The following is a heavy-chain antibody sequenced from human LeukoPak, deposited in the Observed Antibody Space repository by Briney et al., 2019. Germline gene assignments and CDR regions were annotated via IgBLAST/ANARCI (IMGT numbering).Heavy chain of an antibody. CDR1: GGSISSSSYY. CDR3: ARRSSSSWYFYDY. D-gene: IGHD6-13*01. V-gene: IGHV4-39*01. CDR2: IYYSGST. Sequence: PSETLSLTCTVSGGSISSSSYYWGWIRQPPGKGLEWIGSIYYSGSTYYNPSLKSRVTISVDTSKNQFSLKLSSVTAADTAVYYCARRSSSSWYFYDYWGQGTLVTVSS. J-gene: IGHJ4*02.